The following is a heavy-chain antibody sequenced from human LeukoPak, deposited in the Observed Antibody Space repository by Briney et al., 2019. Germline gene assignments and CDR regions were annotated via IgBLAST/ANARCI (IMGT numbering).Heavy chain of an antibody. CDR1: GGSFSGYY. J-gene: IGHJ4*02. CDR2: INHSGST. D-gene: IGHD3-16*01. CDR3: ARNRSYAYKY. V-gene: IGHV4-34*01. Sequence: SETLSLTCAVYGGSFSGYYWSWIRQPPGEGLEWIGEINHSGSTNYNPSLKSRVTISVDTSKSQFSLKLTSVTAADTAVYYCARNRSYAYKYWGQGTLVTVSS.